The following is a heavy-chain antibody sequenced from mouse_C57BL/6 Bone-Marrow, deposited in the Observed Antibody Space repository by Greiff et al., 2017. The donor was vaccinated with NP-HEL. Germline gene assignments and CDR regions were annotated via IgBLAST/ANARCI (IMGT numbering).Heavy chain of an antibody. CDR2: ISSGGSYT. V-gene: IGHV5-6*01. CDR3: ARLYGSSSFAY. D-gene: IGHD1-1*01. J-gene: IGHJ3*01. CDR1: GFTFSSYG. Sequence: EVQLVESGGDLVKPGGSLKLSCAASGFTFSSYGMSWVRQTPDKRLEWVATISSGGSYTYYPDSVKGRFTISRDNAKNTLYLQMSSLKSEDTAMYYCARLYGSSSFAYWVQGTLVTVSA.